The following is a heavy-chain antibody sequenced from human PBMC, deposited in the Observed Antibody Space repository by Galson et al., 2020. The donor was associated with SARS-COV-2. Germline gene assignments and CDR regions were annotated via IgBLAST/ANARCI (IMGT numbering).Heavy chain of an antibody. CDR1: GFSLSTSGVG. Sequence: SGPPLLKPTQTLTLTCTFSGFSLSTSGVGVGWIRQPPGKALEWLALIYWDDDKRYSPSLKSRLTITKDTSKNQVVLTMTNMDPVDTATYYCAHRIAVAEFDYWGQGTLVTVSS. J-gene: IGHJ4*02. V-gene: IGHV2-5*02. D-gene: IGHD6-19*01. CDR3: AHRIAVAEFDY. CDR2: IYWDDDK.